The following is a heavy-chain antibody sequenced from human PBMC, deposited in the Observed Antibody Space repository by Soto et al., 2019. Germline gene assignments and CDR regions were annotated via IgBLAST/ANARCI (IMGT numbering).Heavy chain of an antibody. Sequence: ASVKGSCKASGYTFTSYGSSWVRQAPGQGLEWMGWISAYNGNTNYAQKLQGRVTMTTDTSTSTAYMELRSLRSDDKAVYYCAREGYSSGYYYWATYFDYWGKGTLVTVSS. V-gene: IGHV1-18*01. CDR2: ISAYNGNT. D-gene: IGHD3-22*01. CDR3: AREGYSSGYYYWATYFDY. CDR1: GYTFTSYG. J-gene: IGHJ4*02.